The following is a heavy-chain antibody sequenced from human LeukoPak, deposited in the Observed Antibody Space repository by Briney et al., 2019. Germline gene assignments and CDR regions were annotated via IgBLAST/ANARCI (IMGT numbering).Heavy chain of an antibody. CDR1: GYTLTELS. V-gene: IGHV1-24*01. D-gene: IGHD3-16*01. J-gene: IGHJ6*02. CDR2: FDPEDGAT. CDR3: ATLSYVWEPRNYYYYGMDV. Sequence: ASVKVSCKVSGYTLTELSMHWVRQAPGKGLEWMGGFDPEDGATIYAQKFQGRVTMTEDTSTDTAYMELSSLRSEDTAVYYCATLSYVWEPRNYYYYGMDVWGQGTTVTVSS.